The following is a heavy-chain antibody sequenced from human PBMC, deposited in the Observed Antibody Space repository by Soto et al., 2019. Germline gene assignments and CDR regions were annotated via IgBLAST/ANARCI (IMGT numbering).Heavy chain of an antibody. CDR1: GGSISSYY. CDR3: ARRYGGAFDI. V-gene: IGHV4-59*08. D-gene: IGHD3-10*01. CDR2: IYYSGST. Sequence: SETLSLTCTVSGGSISSYYWSWIRQPPGKGLEWIGYIYYSGSTNYNPSLKSRVTISVDTSKNQFSLKLSSVTAADTAVYYCARRYGGAFDIWGPGTMVTVSS. J-gene: IGHJ3*02.